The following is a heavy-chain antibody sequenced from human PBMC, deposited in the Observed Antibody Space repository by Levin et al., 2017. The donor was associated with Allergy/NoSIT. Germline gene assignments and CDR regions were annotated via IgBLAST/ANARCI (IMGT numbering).Heavy chain of an antibody. CDR2: ISWNSGSI. D-gene: IGHD5-12*01. CDR1: GFTFDDYA. V-gene: IGHV3-9*01. CDR3: AKSATTPYYYYYYMDV. Sequence: GGSLRLSCAASGFTFDDYAMHWVRQAPGKGLEWVSGISWNSGSIGYADSVKGRFTISRDNAKNSLYLQMNSLRAEDTAFYYCAKSATTPYYYYYYMDVWGKGTTVTVSS. J-gene: IGHJ6*03.